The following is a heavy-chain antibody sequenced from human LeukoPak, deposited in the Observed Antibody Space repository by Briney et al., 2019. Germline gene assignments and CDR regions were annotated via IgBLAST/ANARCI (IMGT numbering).Heavy chain of an antibody. CDR2: INHSGST. Sequence: PSETLSLTCTVSGGSVLSGPYYWTWIRHPPGKGLEWIGFINHSGSTYYNPSLKSRVTISVDTSKNQFSLKLSSVTAADTAVYYCARQPQQQLVRIYYFDYWGQGTLVTVSS. CDR3: ARQPQQQLVRIYYFDY. D-gene: IGHD6-13*01. J-gene: IGHJ4*02. CDR1: GGSVLSGPYY. V-gene: IGHV4-30-2*01.